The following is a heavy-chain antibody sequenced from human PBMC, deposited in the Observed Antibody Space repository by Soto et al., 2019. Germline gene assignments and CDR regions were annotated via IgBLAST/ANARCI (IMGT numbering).Heavy chain of an antibody. Sequence: QVQLQESGPGLVKPSETLSLTCTVSGGSISSYYWSWIRQPPGKGLEWIGYIYYSGSTNYNPSLRSLATISVDTSKNQFSLKLSSVTAADTAVYYCARRSYCSGGSCHDYWGQGTLVTVSS. CDR2: IYYSGST. CDR3: ARRSYCSGGSCHDY. J-gene: IGHJ4*02. CDR1: GGSISSYY. D-gene: IGHD2-15*01. V-gene: IGHV4-59*01.